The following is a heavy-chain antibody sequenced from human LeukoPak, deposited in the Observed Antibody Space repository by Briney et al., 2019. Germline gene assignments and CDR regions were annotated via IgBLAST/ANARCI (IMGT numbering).Heavy chain of an antibody. CDR2: IYYSGST. CDR3: ARDCSSTSCFDY. CDR1: GGSFSSYY. D-gene: IGHD2-2*01. V-gene: IGHV4-59*01. Sequence: SETLSLTCAVYGGSFSSYYWSWIRQPPGKGLEWIGYIYYSGSTNYNPSLKSRVTISVDTSKNQFSLKLSSVTAADTAVYYCARDCSSTSCFDYWGQGTLVTVSS. J-gene: IGHJ4*02.